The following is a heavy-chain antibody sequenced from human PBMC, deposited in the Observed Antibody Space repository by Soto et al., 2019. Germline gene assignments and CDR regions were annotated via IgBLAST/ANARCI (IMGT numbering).Heavy chain of an antibody. Sequence: GGSLRLSCAASGFTFSSYAMHWVRQAPGKGLEWVAVISYDGSNKYYADSVKGRFTISRDNSKNTLYLQMNSLRAEDTAVYYCAREYYYDSSGYYWVGAFDSWGQGTMVTVSS. CDR2: ISYDGSNK. J-gene: IGHJ3*02. V-gene: IGHV3-30-3*01. CDR1: GFTFSSYA. D-gene: IGHD3-22*01. CDR3: AREYYYDSSGYYWVGAFDS.